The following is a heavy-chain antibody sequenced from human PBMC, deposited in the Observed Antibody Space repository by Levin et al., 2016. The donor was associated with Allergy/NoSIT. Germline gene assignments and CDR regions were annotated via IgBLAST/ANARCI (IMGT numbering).Heavy chain of an antibody. CDR2: IKSKTDGGTT. V-gene: IGHV3-15*01. D-gene: IGHD1-26*01. CDR1: GFTFSNAW. CDR3: TTVYAPWDSGSYSVTDY. J-gene: IGHJ4*02. Sequence: GGSLRLSCAASGFTFSNAWMSWVRQAPGKGLEWVGRIKSKTDGGTTDYAAPVKGRFTISRDDSKNTLYLQMNSLKTEDTAVYYCTTVYAPWDSGSYSVTDYWGQGTLVTVSS.